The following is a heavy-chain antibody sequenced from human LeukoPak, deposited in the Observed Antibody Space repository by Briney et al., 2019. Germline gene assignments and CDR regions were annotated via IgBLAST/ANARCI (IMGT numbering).Heavy chain of an antibody. J-gene: IGHJ3*02. CDR1: GFTFGSYM. Sequence: PGGSLRLSCAASGFTFGSYMMTWVRQAPGRGLEWVSTISSNGGSTYYADSVKGRFTISRDNSKNTLYLQMSSLRAEDTAVYYCARSISDAFDIWGQGTMVTVSS. V-gene: IGHV3-23*01. D-gene: IGHD2/OR15-2a*01. CDR2: ISSNGGST. CDR3: ARSISDAFDI.